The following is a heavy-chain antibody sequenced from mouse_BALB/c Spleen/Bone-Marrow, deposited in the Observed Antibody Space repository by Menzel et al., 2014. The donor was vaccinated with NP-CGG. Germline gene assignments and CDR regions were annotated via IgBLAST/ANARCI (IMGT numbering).Heavy chain of an antibody. CDR1: GYTFTSYW. J-gene: IGHJ4*01. D-gene: IGHD1-1*01. V-gene: IGHV1-7*01. CDR2: INPSTGYT. Sequence: VKLMESGAELAKPGASVKMSCKASGYTFTSYWMHWVKQRPGQGLEWIGYINPSTGYTEYNQKFMDKATLTADKSSSTAYMQLSSLTSEDSAVYYCARQITTVDYAMDYWGQGTSVTVSS. CDR3: ARQITTVDYAMDY.